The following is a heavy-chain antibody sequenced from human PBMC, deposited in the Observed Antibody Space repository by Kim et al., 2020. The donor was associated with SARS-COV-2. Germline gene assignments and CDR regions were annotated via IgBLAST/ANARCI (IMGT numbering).Heavy chain of an antibody. CDR2: ISYDGSNK. D-gene: IGHD4-17*01. V-gene: IGHV3-30*18. Sequence: GGSLRLSCAASGFTFSSYGMHWVRQAPGKGLEWVAVISYDGSNKYYADSVKGRFTISRDNSKNTLYLQMNSLRAEDTAVYYCANVGDFKDYYYYYGMDVWGQGTTVTVSS. J-gene: IGHJ6*02. CDR3: ANVGDFKDYYYYYGMDV. CDR1: GFTFSSYG.